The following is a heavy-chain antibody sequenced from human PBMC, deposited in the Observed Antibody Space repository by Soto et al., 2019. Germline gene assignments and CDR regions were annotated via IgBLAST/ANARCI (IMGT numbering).Heavy chain of an antibody. J-gene: IGHJ4*02. CDR1: GFTFSSYA. CDR2: ISGSGGST. Sequence: GGSLRLSCAASGFTFSSYAMSWVRQAPGKGLEWVSAISGSGGSTYYADSVKGRFTISRDNSKNTLYLQMNSLRAEDTAVYYCAREGEVVVTAMGPFRYWGQGTLVTVSS. D-gene: IGHD2-21*02. V-gene: IGHV3-23*01. CDR3: AREGEVVVTAMGPFRY.